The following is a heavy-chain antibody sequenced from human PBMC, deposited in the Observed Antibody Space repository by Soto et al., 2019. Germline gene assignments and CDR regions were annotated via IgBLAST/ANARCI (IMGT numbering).Heavy chain of an antibody. CDR2: MFTDVSTT. V-gene: IGHV3-74*01. Sequence: PWGSLTPSCAGFGVGLDGISRQFFSQAPGKGLVWVSRMFTDVSTTYYADSVKGRFTISRDNAKSTLYLQMNSLRDEDTAVYYCVRWNTGYVNFDTWGQGTLVTVSS. J-gene: IGHJ4*02. CDR1: GVGLDGIS. CDR3: VRWNTGYVNFDT. D-gene: IGHD5-12*01.